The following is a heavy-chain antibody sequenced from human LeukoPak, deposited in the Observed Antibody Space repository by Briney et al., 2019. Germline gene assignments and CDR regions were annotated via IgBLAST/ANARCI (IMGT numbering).Heavy chain of an antibody. D-gene: IGHD2-15*01. CDR3: AREDGYCSGGNCYSYFDS. V-gene: IGHV3-7*01. CDR1: GFTFW. J-gene: IGHJ4*02. CDR2: IKKTGSET. Sequence: GGSLRLSCAASGFTFWMSWVRQAPGKGLGWVAYIKKTGSETYYVDSVKGRFTITRDNTRNSLFLQMYSLRAEDTAVYFCAREDGYCSGGNCYSYFDSWGQGTLVTVSS.